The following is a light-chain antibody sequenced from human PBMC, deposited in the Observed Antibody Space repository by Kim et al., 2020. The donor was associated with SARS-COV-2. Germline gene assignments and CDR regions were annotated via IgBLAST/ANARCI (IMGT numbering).Light chain of an antibody. CDR2: QDS. Sequence: SSELTQPPSVSVSPGQTASITCSGDKLGDKYACWYQQKPGQSPVLVIYQDSKRPSGIPERFSGSNSGNTATLTISGTQAMDEADYYCQAWDSGTYVFGTGTKVTVL. CDR3: QAWDSGTYV. CDR1: KLGDKY. V-gene: IGLV3-1*01. J-gene: IGLJ1*01.